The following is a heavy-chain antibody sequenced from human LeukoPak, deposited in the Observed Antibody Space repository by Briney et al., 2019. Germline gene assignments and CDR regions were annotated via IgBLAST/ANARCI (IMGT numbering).Heavy chain of an antibody. Sequence: SVKVSCKASGGTFSSYAISWVRQAPGQGLEWMGGIIPIFGTANYAQKSQGRVTITADESTSTAYMELSSLRSEDTAVYYCAIPQDIVVVPAAIRPGRGYYYYYMDVWGKGTTVTVSS. CDR2: IIPIFGTA. D-gene: IGHD2-2*02. J-gene: IGHJ6*03. CDR3: AIPQDIVVVPAAIRPGRGYYYYYMDV. CDR1: GGTFSSYA. V-gene: IGHV1-69*13.